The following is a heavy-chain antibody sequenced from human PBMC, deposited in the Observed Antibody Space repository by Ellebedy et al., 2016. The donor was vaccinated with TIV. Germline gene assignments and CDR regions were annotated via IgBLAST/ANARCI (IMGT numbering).Heavy chain of an antibody. Sequence: MPSETLSLTCTVSGGSISSNSHYWGWIRQPPGKGLEWIGTIFYSGNTFYNPSLKSRVTISADTSKSQFSLRLSSVTAADTAVYYCARHLARHLEWLPREPERIDSWGQGTLVTVSS. V-gene: IGHV4-39*01. CDR3: ARHLARHLEWLPREPERIDS. D-gene: IGHD1-26*01. CDR1: GGSISSNSHY. J-gene: IGHJ4*02. CDR2: IFYSGNT.